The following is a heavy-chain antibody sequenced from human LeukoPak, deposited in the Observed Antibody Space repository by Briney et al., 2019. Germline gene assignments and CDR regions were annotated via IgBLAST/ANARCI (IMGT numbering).Heavy chain of an antibody. CDR3: ARDRTIAVAGMGYYYYMDV. CDR2: IKQEGSEK. V-gene: IGHV3-7*01. J-gene: IGHJ6*03. CDR1: GFTFSSYW. D-gene: IGHD6-19*01. Sequence: GGSLRLSCSASGFTFSSYWMSFVRQAPGKGLEWVANIKQEGSEKYYVESVKGRFTIYRDNAKNSLYLQMNSLRAEDTAVYYCARDRTIAVAGMGYYYYMDVWGKGPTVTVSS.